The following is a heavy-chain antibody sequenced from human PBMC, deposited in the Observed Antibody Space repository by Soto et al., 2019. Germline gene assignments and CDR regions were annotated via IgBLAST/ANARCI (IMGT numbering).Heavy chain of an antibody. Sequence: SETLSLTCTFSGCSISSGGYYLSWIRQHPGKGLEWIGYIYYSGSTYYNPSLKSRVTISVDTSKNQFSLKLSSVTAADTAVYYCARVEDIVVVPAARGFDPWGQGTLVTVSS. D-gene: IGHD2-2*01. J-gene: IGHJ5*02. CDR1: GCSISSGGYY. CDR2: IYYSGST. CDR3: ARVEDIVVVPAARGFDP. V-gene: IGHV4-31*03.